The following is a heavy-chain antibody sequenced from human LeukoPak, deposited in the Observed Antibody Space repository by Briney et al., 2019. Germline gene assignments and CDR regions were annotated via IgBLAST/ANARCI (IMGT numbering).Heavy chain of an antibody. CDR3: ARGGGSSWEIDY. CDR1: GFTFSSYW. CDR2: INSDGSST. J-gene: IGHJ4*02. D-gene: IGHD6-13*01. Sequence: PGGSLRLSCAASGFTFSSYWMHWVRQAPGKGLVWVSRINSDGSSTSYADSVKGRFTISRDNAKNTLYLQMNSLRAEDTAVYYCARGGGSSWEIDYWGQGTLVTVSS. V-gene: IGHV3-74*01.